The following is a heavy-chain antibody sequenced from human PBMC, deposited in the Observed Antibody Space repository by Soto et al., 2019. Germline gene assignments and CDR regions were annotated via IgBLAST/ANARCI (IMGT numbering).Heavy chain of an antibody. CDR1: GFTFSNCW. Sequence: DVQLVESGGGLVHPGGSPRLSCAASGFTFSNCWMTWVRQAPGKGLEWVANIKEDGSETYYMDSVKGRFTVSRDNAKNSLYLEMNSLGAGDTALYYCAKVNFWSGYWGLDYWGRGTLVTVSS. V-gene: IGHV3-7*01. J-gene: IGHJ4*02. CDR2: IKEDGSET. D-gene: IGHD3-3*01. CDR3: AKVNFWSGYWGLDY.